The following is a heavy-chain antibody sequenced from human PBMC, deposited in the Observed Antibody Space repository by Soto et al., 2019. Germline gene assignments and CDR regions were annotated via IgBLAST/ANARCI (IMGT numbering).Heavy chain of an antibody. CDR2: ISYDGSNK. J-gene: IGHJ4*02. CDR1: GFTFSSYA. Sequence: GGSLRLSCAASGFTFSSYAMHWVRQAPGKGLEWVAVISYDGSNKYYADSVKGRFTISRDNSKNTLYLQMNSLRAEDTAVYYCAKVQYYDSSGYYTFGHWGQGTLVTVSS. D-gene: IGHD3-22*01. CDR3: AKVQYYDSSGYYTFGH. V-gene: IGHV3-30-3*01.